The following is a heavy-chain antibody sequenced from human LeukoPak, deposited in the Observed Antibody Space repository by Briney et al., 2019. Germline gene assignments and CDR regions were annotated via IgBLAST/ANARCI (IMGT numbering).Heavy chain of an antibody. J-gene: IGHJ4*02. CDR3: ARVLITTGGRGFDY. Sequence: PGGSLRLSCAASGFTFSSYGMSWVRQAPGKGLEWVSGISGSGGSTYYADSVKGRFTISRDNAKNSLYLQMNSLRAEDTAVYYCARVLITTGGRGFDYWGQGTLVTVSS. V-gene: IGHV3-23*01. CDR1: GFTFSSYG. CDR2: ISGSGGST. D-gene: IGHD2-21*01.